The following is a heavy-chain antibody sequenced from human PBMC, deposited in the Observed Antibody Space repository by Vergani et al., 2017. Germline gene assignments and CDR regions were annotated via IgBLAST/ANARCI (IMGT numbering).Heavy chain of an antibody. CDR1: GFIFSDYN. D-gene: IGHD3-3*01. J-gene: IGHJ4*02. CDR3: VREETFYDSVSDYLAGYFDH. Sequence: EVQVVQSGGGLVKPGGSLRLSCETSGFIFSDYNLNWVRQAPGSGLEWVASISGRRSYVNYAVSVKGRFTISRDNAKNSLFLQMNSLRAEDTAVYYCVREETFYDSVSDYLAGYFDHWRQGGLVTVPA. CDR2: ISGRRSYV. V-gene: IGHV3-21*02.